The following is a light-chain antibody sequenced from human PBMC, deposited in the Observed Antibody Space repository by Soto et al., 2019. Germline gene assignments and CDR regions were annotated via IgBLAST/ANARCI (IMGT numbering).Light chain of an antibody. CDR1: QSVSSN. CDR3: QHYNSWHQT. Sequence: ELVMTQSPATLSVSPGERATLSCRASQSVSSNLSWYQQKPGQAPRLLLYGASTRATGIPARFSGSGSGTEFTLTISRLQSEDLAEYYCQHYNSWHQTCGQGTKVEIK. J-gene: IGKJ1*01. CDR2: GAS. V-gene: IGKV3-15*01.